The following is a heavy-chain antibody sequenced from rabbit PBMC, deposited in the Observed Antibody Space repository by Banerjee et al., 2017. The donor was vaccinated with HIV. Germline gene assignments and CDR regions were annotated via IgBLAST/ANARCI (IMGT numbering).Heavy chain of an antibody. V-gene: IGHV1S45*01. J-gene: IGHJ6*01. CDR3: ARDNADNNGVYWSL. D-gene: IGHD2-1*01. CDR2: IYSSNGDI. Sequence: QEQLEESGGDLVKPGASLTLTCTASGFSFSSSYHISGVRQAPGKGLELIACIYSSNGDIWYASWAKGRFTISKTSSTTVTLQLTSLTAADTATYFCARDNADNNGVYWSLWGPGTLVTVS. CDR1: GFSFSSSYH.